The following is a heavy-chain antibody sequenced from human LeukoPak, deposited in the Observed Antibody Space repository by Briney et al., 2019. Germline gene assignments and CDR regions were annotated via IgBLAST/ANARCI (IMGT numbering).Heavy chain of an antibody. J-gene: IGHJ5*02. CDR3: ARDREYYGSGSWFDP. Sequence: ASVKVSCKASGYTFTSYYMHWVRQAPGQGLEWMGWINPNSGGTNYAQKFQGRVTMTRDTSISTAYMELSRLRSDDTAVYYCARDREYYGSGSWFDPWGQGTLVTVSS. CDR2: INPNSGGT. D-gene: IGHD3-10*01. CDR1: GYTFTSYY. V-gene: IGHV1-2*02.